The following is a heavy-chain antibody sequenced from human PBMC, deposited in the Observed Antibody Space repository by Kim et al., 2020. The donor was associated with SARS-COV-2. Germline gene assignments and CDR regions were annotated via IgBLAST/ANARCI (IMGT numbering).Heavy chain of an antibody. D-gene: IGHD2-15*01. J-gene: IGHJ4*02. CDR3: ARVQYCSGGSCNLFDY. CDR1: GYTFTSYY. V-gene: IGHV1-46*01. CDR2: INPSGGST. Sequence: ASVTVSCKASGYTFTSYYMHWVRLPPGQGLEWMGMINPSGGSTSYAQKFQGRVTMIRDTSTSTVYMELSSPSSEDTAVFYCARVQYCSGGSCNLFDYWGQ.